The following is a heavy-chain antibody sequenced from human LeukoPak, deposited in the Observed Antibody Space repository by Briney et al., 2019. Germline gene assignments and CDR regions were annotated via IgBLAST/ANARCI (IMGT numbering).Heavy chain of an antibody. CDR1: GFILSDYF. Sequence: GGSLRLSCAASGFILSDYFMAWIRQSPGKGLERISFISGAEHDARYADSVRGQFTMFRDDGKNALYLQMNSLTAEETAIYYCARELGTSRGFDIWGQGTMVTVSS. CDR2: ISGAEHDA. D-gene: IGHD2-2*01. CDR3: ARELGTSRGFDI. V-gene: IGHV3-11*05. J-gene: IGHJ3*02.